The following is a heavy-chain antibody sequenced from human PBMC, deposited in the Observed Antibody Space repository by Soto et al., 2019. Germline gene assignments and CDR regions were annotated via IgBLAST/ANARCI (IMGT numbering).Heavy chain of an antibody. J-gene: IGHJ3*02. CDR3: ACSRTAAPHPRPAFDI. D-gene: IGHD6-13*01. Sequence: ASVEVSCKASGYTFTSYDINWVRQATGQGLEWTGWMNPNSGNTGYAQKFQGRVTMTRNTSISTAYMELSSLRSEDTAVYYCACSRTAAPHPRPAFDIWGQGTMVTVSS. V-gene: IGHV1-8*01. CDR2: MNPNSGNT. CDR1: GYTFTSYD.